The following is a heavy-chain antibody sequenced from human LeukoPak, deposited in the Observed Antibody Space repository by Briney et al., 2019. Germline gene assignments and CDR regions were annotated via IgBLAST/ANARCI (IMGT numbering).Heavy chain of an antibody. D-gene: IGHD6-13*01. Sequence: GGSLRLSCAASGFTFSSYGMHWVRQAPGKGLEWVAVISYDGSNKYYADSVKGRFTISRDNSKNTLYLQMNSLRAEDTAVYYCAKLGGYSSSWYYYYYMDVWGKGTTVTVSS. V-gene: IGHV3-30*18. CDR2: ISYDGSNK. J-gene: IGHJ6*03. CDR1: GFTFSSYG. CDR3: AKLGGYSSSWYYYYYMDV.